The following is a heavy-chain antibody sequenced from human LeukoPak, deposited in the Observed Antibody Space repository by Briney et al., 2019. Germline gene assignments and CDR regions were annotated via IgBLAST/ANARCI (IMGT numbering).Heavy chain of an antibody. D-gene: IGHD3-10*01. V-gene: IGHV1-2*02. J-gene: IGHJ5*02. CDR3: VRDKYPLAMVRGVNTELLLFDP. CDR1: GYTFTGYY. Sequence: ASVKVSCKASGYTFTGYYMHWVRQAPGRGLEWMGWINPNSGGTNYAQKFQGRVTMTRDTSISTAYMELSRLRSDDTAVYYCVRDKYPLAMVRGVNTELLLFDPWGQGTLVTVSS. CDR2: INPNSGGT.